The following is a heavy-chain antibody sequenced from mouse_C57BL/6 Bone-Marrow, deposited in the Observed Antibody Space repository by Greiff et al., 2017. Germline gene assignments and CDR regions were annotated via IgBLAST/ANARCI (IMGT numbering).Heavy chain of an antibody. Sequence: EVQLQQSGPELVKPGASVKISCKASGYTFTDYYMNWVKQSHGKSLEWIGDINPNNGGTSYNQKFKGKATLTVDKSSSTAYMELRSLTSEASAVYYCARWDPPYAMDYWGQGTSVTVSS. CDR2: INPNNGGT. J-gene: IGHJ4*01. D-gene: IGHD4-1*01. CDR3: ARWDPPYAMDY. CDR1: GYTFTDYY. V-gene: IGHV1-26*01.